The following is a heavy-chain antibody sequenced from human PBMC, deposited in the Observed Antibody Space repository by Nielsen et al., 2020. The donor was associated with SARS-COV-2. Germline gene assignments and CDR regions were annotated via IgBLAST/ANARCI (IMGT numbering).Heavy chain of an antibody. CDR2: VYYRGST. Sequence: SETLSLTCTVSGASISRYYWSWIRQTPGKGLEWIGYVYYRGSTNYNPSFKSRVTMSVDTSKNQFSLKLNSVSAADTAVYYCAREIEWNCFDYWGQGTLVTVSS. CDR1: GASISRYY. V-gene: IGHV4-59*13. D-gene: IGHD1-7*01. J-gene: IGHJ4*02. CDR3: AREIEWNCFDY.